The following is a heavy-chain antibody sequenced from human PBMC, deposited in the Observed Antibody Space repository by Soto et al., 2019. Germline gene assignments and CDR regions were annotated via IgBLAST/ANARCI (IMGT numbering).Heavy chain of an antibody. CDR2: ISSSSSYI. D-gene: IGHD1-1*01. CDR3: AREPPLYNWNFYGMDV. V-gene: IGHV3-21*01. Sequence: EVQLVESGGGLVKPGGSLRLSCAASGFTFSSYSMNWVRQAPGKGLEWVSSISSSSSYIYYADSVKGRFTISRDNAKNSLYLQMNGLRAEDTAVYYCAREPPLYNWNFYGMDVWGQGTTVTVSS. J-gene: IGHJ6*02. CDR1: GFTFSSYS.